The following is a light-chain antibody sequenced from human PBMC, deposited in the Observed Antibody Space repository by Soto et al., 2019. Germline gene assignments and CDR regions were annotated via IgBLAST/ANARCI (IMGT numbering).Light chain of an antibody. J-gene: IGLJ1*01. CDR1: SSDVGGYNY. V-gene: IGLV2-8*01. CDR2: EVS. Sequence: QSVPTQPPSASGSPGQSVTISCTGNSSDVGGYNYVSWYQQHPGKAPKLMIYEVSKRPSGVPDRFSGSRSGNTASLTVSGLQTEDEADYYCSSYAGYNNYVFGAGTKVTVL. CDR3: SSYAGYNNYV.